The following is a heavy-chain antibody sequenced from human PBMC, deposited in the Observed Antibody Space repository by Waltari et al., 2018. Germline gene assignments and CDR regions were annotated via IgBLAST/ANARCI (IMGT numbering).Heavy chain of an antibody. CDR3: AKDEVWGSYRGYFQH. Sequence: EVQLVESGGGLVQPGGSLRLSWAASGFTFSSYAMSWVRQAPGKGLEWVSAICGSGGSTSYADSVKGLFTISRDNSKNTLYLQMNSLRAEDTAVYYCAKDEVWGSYRGYFQHWGQGTLVTVSS. CDR1: GFTFSSYA. J-gene: IGHJ1*01. D-gene: IGHD3-16*02. V-gene: IGHV3-23*04. CDR2: ICGSGGST.